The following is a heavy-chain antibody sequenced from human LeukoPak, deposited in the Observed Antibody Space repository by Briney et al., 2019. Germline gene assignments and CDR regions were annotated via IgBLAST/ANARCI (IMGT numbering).Heavy chain of an antibody. CDR2: ISWNSDSI. Sequence: GGSLRLSCAASGFTFDDYAMHWVRQAPGKGLEWVSGISWNSDSIGYADSVKGRFTISRDNAKNSLYLQMNSLRAEDMALYYCAKDYRAVAEKGGGFDIWGQGTMVTVS. CDR1: GFTFDDYA. D-gene: IGHD6-19*01. V-gene: IGHV3-9*03. J-gene: IGHJ3*02. CDR3: AKDYRAVAEKGGGFDI.